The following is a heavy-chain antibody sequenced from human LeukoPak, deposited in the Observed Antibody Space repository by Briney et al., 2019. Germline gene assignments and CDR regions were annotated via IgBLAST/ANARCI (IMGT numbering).Heavy chain of an antibody. V-gene: IGHV4-39*01. CDR1: NGSIITSSYY. D-gene: IGHD6-13*01. CDR3: ARVNSPPEDY. Sequence: SETLSLTCTVSNGSIITSSYYWGWIRQPPGKGLEWIGSIYYRGRTYYNPSLKIRVTISADTSKNQFSLKLSSVTAADTAVYYCARVNSPPEDYWGQGTLVTVSS. J-gene: IGHJ4*02. CDR2: IYYRGRT.